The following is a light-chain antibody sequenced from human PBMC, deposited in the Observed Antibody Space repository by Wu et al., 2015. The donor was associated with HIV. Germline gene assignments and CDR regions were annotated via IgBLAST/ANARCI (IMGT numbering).Light chain of an antibody. CDR3: QQYSNWPPWT. Sequence: EIVMTQSPVTLSVSPGERATLSCRASQSVSSNLAWFQQKPGQGPRLLIYGASTRATGIPARFSGGGSGTEFTLTISGLQSEDFAVYYCQQYSNWPPWTFGQGTEGGN. CDR2: GAS. CDR1: QSVSSN. V-gene: IGKV3-15*01. J-gene: IGKJ1*01.